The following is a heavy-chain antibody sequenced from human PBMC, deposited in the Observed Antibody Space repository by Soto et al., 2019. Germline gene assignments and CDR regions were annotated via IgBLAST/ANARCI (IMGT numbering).Heavy chain of an antibody. J-gene: IGHJ6*03. V-gene: IGHV1-46*03. Sequence: QVQLVQSGAEVKKPGASVKVSCKASGYTFTSYYIHWVRQAPGQGLEWMGIINPSSGATNYAQNYQGRVIMTRDTSTSTVDMELSSLISEDTALYYWARGAKLGRGWHTPGYYYYMDVWGNGTTVTVSS. CDR2: INPSSGAT. CDR3: ARGAKLGRGWHTPGYYYYMDV. CDR1: GYTFTSYY. D-gene: IGHD6-19*01.